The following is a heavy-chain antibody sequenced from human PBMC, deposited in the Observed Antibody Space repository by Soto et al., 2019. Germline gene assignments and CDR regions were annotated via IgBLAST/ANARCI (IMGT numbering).Heavy chain of an antibody. Sequence: GGSLRLSCAASGFTFSSYWMHWVRQAPGNGLVWVSRINSDGSSTSYADSVKGRFTISRDNAKNTLYLQMNSLRAEDTAVYYCARARPYYCSSTSCPSNWFDPWAREPWSPSPQ. J-gene: IGHJ5*02. CDR3: ARARPYYCSSTSCPSNWFDP. CDR2: INSDGSST. D-gene: IGHD2-2*01. V-gene: IGHV3-74*01. CDR1: GFTFSSYW.